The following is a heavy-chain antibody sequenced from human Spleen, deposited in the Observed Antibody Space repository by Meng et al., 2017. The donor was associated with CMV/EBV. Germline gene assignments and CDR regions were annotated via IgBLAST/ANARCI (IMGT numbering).Heavy chain of an antibody. CDR2: IYYSGST. J-gene: IGHJ6*02. V-gene: IGHV4-59*01. CDR3: ARFATVTTTSLRGGYYYYYYGMDV. Sequence: GSLRLSCAVYGGSFSGYYCSWIRQPPGKGLEWIGYIYYSGSTNYNPSLKSRVTISVDTSKNQFSLKLSSVTAADTAVYYCARFATVTTTSLRGGYYYYYYGMDVWGQGTTVTVSS. D-gene: IGHD4-11*01. CDR1: GGSFSGYY.